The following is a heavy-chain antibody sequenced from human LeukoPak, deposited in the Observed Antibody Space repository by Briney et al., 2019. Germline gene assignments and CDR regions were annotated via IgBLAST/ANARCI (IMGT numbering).Heavy chain of an antibody. Sequence: GGSLRLSCAASGFTFTNAYMTWVRQAPGKGLELVGRIVTKTDGGTSDYAAPVKGRFTISRDDSENTLYLQMNNLKSEDSAVYYCTTFHYHDTGGRLHSASQHDYWGQGTLVTVSS. CDR2: IVTKTDGGTS. D-gene: IGHD3-22*01. CDR1: GFTFTNAY. CDR3: TTFHYHDTGGRLHSASQHDY. J-gene: IGHJ4*02. V-gene: IGHV3-15*04.